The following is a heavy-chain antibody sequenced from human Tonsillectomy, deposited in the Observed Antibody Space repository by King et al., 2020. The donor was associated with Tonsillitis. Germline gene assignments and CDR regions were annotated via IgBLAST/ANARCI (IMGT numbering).Heavy chain of an antibody. CDR1: GFTFCTYA. Sequence: VQLVESGGGLVQPGGSLRLSCAASGFTFCTYAMSWVRQAPGKGLEWVSTITGSVGDTYYADSVQGGCSISRENSKNTLYLQMHSLRAEDTAVYYCAQNLPDGSGWYRDYFDYWGQGTLVTVSS. CDR3: AQNLPDGSGWYRDYFDY. J-gene: IGHJ4*02. V-gene: IGHV3-23*04. D-gene: IGHD6-19*01. CDR2: ITGSVGDT.